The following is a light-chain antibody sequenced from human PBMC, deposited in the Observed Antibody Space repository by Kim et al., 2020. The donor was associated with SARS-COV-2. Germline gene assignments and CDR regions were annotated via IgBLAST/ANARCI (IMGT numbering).Light chain of an antibody. Sequence: PGERATLSCRASQSVSSNLAWYQQKPGQAPRLLIYGASTRATGIPARFSGSGSGTEFTLTISSLQSEDFAVYYCQQYNNWPLYTFGQGTKLE. CDR3: QQYNNWPLYT. J-gene: IGKJ2*01. CDR1: QSVSSN. CDR2: GAS. V-gene: IGKV3-15*01.